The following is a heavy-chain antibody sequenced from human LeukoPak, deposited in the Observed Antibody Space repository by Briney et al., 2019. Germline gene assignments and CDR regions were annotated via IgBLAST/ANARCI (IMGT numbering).Heavy chain of an antibody. V-gene: IGHV4-59*01. Sequence: PSETLSLTCAISGGSIPSYYWSWIRQTPGKGLEWIGYLFYSGSTNYNPSLKGRITMSIDTSKNEFSLKLRSVTAAHTAVYYCARGAYSNYLSVDYWGQGILVTVSS. CDR1: GGSIPSYY. D-gene: IGHD4-11*01. J-gene: IGHJ4*02. CDR2: LFYSGST. CDR3: ARGAYSNYLSVDY.